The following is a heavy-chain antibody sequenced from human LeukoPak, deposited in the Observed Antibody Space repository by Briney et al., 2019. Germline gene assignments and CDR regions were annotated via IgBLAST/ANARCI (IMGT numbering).Heavy chain of an antibody. CDR3: ARDGCTNGVCSINWFDP. D-gene: IGHD2-8*01. V-gene: IGHV1-46*01. J-gene: IGHJ5*02. Sequence: ASVKVSCKASGGTFSSYAISWVRQAPGQGLEWMGIINPSGGSTSYAQKFQGRVTMTRDMSTSTVYMELSSLRSEDTAVYYCARDGCTNGVCSINWFDPWGQGTLVTVSS. CDR2: INPSGGST. CDR1: GGTFSSYA.